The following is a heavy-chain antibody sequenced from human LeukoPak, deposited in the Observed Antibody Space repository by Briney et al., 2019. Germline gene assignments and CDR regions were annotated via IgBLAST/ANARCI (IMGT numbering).Heavy chain of an antibody. CDR1: GFTVSSNY. Sequence: GGSLRLSCAASGFTVSSNYMSWVRQAPGTGLEWVSEIYSDGSTYYAASVKGRFTISRDNAKNSLYLQMNSLRAEDTAVYYCARLREIPVFGVVTKSTSYFDYWGQGTLVTVSS. CDR3: ARLREIPVFGVVTKSTSYFDY. D-gene: IGHD3-3*01. J-gene: IGHJ4*02. V-gene: IGHV3-53*01. CDR2: IYSDGST.